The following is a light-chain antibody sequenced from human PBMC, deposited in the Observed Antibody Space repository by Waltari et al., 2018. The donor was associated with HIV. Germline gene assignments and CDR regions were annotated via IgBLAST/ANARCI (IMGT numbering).Light chain of an antibody. CDR2: DVR. CDR3: CSYAGSSTLL. J-gene: IGLJ3*02. V-gene: IGLV2-23*02. CDR1: SSDVGGYKY. Sequence: QSALTQPASVSGSPGQSITISCTGASSDVGGYKYVSWYQHHPGKAPNLMIYDVRGRPSGVSNRFSGSKSGNTASLTISGLQAEDEADYYCCSYAGSSTLLFGGGTKVTVL.